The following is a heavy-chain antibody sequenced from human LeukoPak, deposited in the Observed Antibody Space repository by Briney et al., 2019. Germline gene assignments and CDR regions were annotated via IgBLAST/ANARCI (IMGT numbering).Heavy chain of an antibody. D-gene: IGHD3-9*01. Sequence: SETLSLTCTVSGGSISTYYWSWIRQPAEKGLEWIGRVSTSGTTQYNPSFKSRVTMSMDTSSNQFSLKLSSVTAADTAVYYCARGSYYDTLTGYYRGSFDSWGQGTLVTVSS. V-gene: IGHV4-4*07. CDR2: VSTSGTT. CDR1: GGSISTYY. J-gene: IGHJ4*02. CDR3: ARGSYYDTLTGYYRGSFDS.